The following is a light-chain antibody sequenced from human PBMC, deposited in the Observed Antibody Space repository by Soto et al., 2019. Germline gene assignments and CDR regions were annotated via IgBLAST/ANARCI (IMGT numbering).Light chain of an antibody. V-gene: IGLV3-21*02. CDR1: DIEGRV. CDR3: QVWDTSPDHVI. CDR2: DDS. Sequence: SYELTQATSMSVAPGQTATITRGGNDIEGRVVHWYQQEPGQAPVLVVFDDSVRPSGIPERFSSASSGNTATLTITRVEAGDEADYYCQVWDTSPDHVIFGGGTKLTVL. J-gene: IGLJ2*01.